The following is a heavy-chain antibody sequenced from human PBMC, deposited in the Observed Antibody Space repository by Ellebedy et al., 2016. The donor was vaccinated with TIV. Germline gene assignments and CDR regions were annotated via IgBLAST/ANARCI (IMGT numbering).Heavy chain of an antibody. Sequence: PGGSLRLSCKGSGDSFTKYWIGWVRQMPGKGLEWMGHIYPGDSNIRYSPSFQGQVTISADKSISAAYLQWSSLKASDTAMYYCARLVSNGTHWFDSWGQGTLVTVSS. D-gene: IGHD2-8*01. CDR2: IYPGDSNI. CDR3: ARLVSNGTHWFDS. CDR1: GDSFTKYW. V-gene: IGHV5-51*01. J-gene: IGHJ5*01.